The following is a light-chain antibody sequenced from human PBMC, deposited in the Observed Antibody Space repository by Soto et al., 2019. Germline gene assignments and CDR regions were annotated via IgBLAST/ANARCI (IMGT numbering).Light chain of an antibody. CDR2: AAS. Sequence: IVLTQSPVTLSLSPGERATLSCRASQTVSSSFLAWYQQTPGQAHRLIIYAASSRATGIPDRFSGSGSGKDFTLTISRLAPEDFAVYYCQQYGSSGTFGQGTKVDIK. V-gene: IGKV3-20*01. CDR3: QQYGSSGT. J-gene: IGKJ1*01. CDR1: QTVSSSF.